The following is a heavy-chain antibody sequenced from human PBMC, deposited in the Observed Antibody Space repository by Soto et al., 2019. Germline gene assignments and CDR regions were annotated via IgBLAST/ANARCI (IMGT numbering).Heavy chain of an antibody. D-gene: IGHD3-9*01. V-gene: IGHV4-31*03. CDR2: IYYSGSA. Sequence: QVQLQESGPGLVKPSQTLSLTCTVSGGSISSSGYYWNWIRQHPGKGLEWIGYIYYSGSAYYNPSLQSRVTISIDTSENQFSLKLSSVTAADTAVYYCARWYYDILTAYRYFDYWGQGTLVTVSS. CDR3: ARWYYDILTAYRYFDY. J-gene: IGHJ4*02. CDR1: GGSISSSGYY.